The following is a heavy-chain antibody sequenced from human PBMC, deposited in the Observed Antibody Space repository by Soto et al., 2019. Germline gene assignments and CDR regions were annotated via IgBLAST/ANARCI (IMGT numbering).Heavy chain of an antibody. CDR1: GFAFRSYN. J-gene: IGHJ4*02. Sequence: EVQLVESGGGLVKPGGSLTLSCAGSGFAFRSYNMNWVRQPPGKGLEWVASISSGSSNIYYADSVKGRFTISRDNAKDSLYLQMGSLRVEDSAVYYCASATVVAGTFDFWGQGTLLTVSS. CDR2: ISSGSSNI. CDR3: ASATVVAGTFDF. D-gene: IGHD2-15*01. V-gene: IGHV3-21*01.